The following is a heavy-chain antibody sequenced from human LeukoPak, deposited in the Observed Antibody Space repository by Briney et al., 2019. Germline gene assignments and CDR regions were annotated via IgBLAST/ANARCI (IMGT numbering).Heavy chain of an antibody. Sequence: PSQTLSLTCTVSGGSISSGSYYWSWIRQPAGKGLEWIGRIYTSGGTNYNPSLKSRVTISVDPSKNQFSLKLSSVTAADTAVYYCATRTAAGVRPWQQPSRCGQGTLVTVSS. CDR2: IYTSGGT. D-gene: IGHD6-13*01. CDR3: ATRTAAGVRPWQQPSR. J-gene: IGHJ1*01. V-gene: IGHV4-61*02. CDR1: GGSISSGSYY.